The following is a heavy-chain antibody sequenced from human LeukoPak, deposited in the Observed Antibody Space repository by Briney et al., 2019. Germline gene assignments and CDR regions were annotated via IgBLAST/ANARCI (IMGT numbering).Heavy chain of an antibody. J-gene: IGHJ4*02. CDR1: GYSINNDYF. Sequence: SETLSLTCAVSGYSINNDYFWGWIRQPPGKGLQWIGSVYHSGTTYYNPSPKSRVTISVDTSKNQFSLKVNSVTAADTAVYYCARLRFSGGMVSDYWGQGTLVTVSS. D-gene: IGHD2-15*01. CDR3: ARLRFSGGMVSDY. V-gene: IGHV4-38-2*01. CDR2: VYHSGTT.